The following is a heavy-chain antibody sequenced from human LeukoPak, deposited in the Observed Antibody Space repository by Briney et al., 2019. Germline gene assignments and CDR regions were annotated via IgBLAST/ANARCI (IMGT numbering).Heavy chain of an antibody. J-gene: IGHJ4*02. CDR1: GFTFDDYV. D-gene: IGHD6-19*01. V-gene: IGHV3-9*01. CDR3: AKDSTYSSGWFDY. CDR2: ISGNSGNI. Sequence: GGSLRLSCAASGFTFDDYVMHWVRQAPGRGLGWVSGISGNSGNIDYADSVKGRFTISRDNAKNSLYLQMNSLRAEDTALYYCAKDSTYSSGWFDYWGQGTLVTVSS.